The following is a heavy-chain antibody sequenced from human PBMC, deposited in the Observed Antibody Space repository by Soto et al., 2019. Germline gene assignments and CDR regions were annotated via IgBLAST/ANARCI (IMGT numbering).Heavy chain of an antibody. CDR3: ARNTSTYFDS. CDR1: GYSISNGDY. CDR2: VYYSGST. V-gene: IGHV4-38-2*02. Sequence: SEPLSLTCTVSGYSISNGDYWGWIRQAPGKGLEWIGSVYYSGSTHYEPSLRGRIAISVDTLKNQFSLRLPSVTAADTAMYFCARNTSTYFDSWGQGIPVTSPQ. J-gene: IGHJ4*02.